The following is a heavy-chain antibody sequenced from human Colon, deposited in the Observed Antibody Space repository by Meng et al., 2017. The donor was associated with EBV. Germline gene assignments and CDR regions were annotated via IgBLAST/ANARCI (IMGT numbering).Heavy chain of an antibody. Sequence: QLLQQESGSGLVKPSQTLSLTCVVSGDSVTNGGSSWSWIRQPPGKGLEWIGYIYHSGSTKYNPSLKSRVTISVDTSKNQFSLKLSSVTAADTAVYYCARDTSTWGNKGLDHWGQGILVTVSS. CDR3: ARDTSTWGNKGLDH. V-gene: IGHV4-30-2*01. CDR2: IYHSGST. J-gene: IGHJ4*02. D-gene: IGHD7-27*01. CDR1: GDSVTNGGSS.